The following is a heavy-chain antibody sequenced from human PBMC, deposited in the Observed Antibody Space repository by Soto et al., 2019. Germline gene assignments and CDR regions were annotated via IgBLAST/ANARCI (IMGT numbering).Heavy chain of an antibody. J-gene: IGHJ5*02. D-gene: IGHD3-10*01. CDR2: IYPGDSDT. CDR1: GYSFTSYW. Sequence: GESLKISCKGSGYSFTSYWIGWVRQMPGKGLEWMGIIYPGDSDTRYSPSFQGQVTISADKSISTAYLQWSSLKASDTAMYYCARLRYYGSGSYNWFDQWGQGTLVTVSS. CDR3: ARLRYYGSGSYNWFDQ. V-gene: IGHV5-51*01.